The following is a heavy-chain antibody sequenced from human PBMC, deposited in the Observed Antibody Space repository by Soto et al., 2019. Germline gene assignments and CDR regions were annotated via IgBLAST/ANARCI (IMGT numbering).Heavy chain of an antibody. CDR2: IRSKANSYAT. CDR1: GFTFSGSA. Sequence: GGSLRLSCAASGFTFSGSAMHWARQATGKGLDWVGRIRSKANSYATAYAASVKGRFTNSRDDSKNTAYLQMNSLKTEDTAVYYCTRHGMTTVTPEIYYYYYYMDVWGKGTTVTVSS. D-gene: IGHD4-4*01. V-gene: IGHV3-73*01. J-gene: IGHJ6*03. CDR3: TRHGMTTVTPEIYYYYYYMDV.